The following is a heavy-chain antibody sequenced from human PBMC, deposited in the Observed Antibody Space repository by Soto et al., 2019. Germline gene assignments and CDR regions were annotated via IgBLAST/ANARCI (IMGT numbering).Heavy chain of an antibody. J-gene: IGHJ4*02. CDR2: IYYSGN. V-gene: IGHV4-59*01. Sequence: SETLSLTCNVSDGSISNFHLSWIRQPPGKGLEWIGYIYYSGNYYNPSLTSRVSMSLDKSKNQFSLHLKSVTAADTALYFCALGGYNYGRPFDFWGQGTRVTVSS. D-gene: IGHD5-18*01. CDR1: DGSISNFH. CDR3: ALGGYNYGRPFDF.